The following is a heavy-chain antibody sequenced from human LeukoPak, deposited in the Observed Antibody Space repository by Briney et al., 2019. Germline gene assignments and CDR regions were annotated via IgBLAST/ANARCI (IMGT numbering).Heavy chain of an antibody. CDR2: IIPIFGTA. CDR1: GGTFSSYA. D-gene: IGHD3-3*01. J-gene: IGHJ3*01. CDR3: ATFTTPRNAFDL. Sequence: GTSVKVSCKASGGTFSSYAISWVGQAPGHGLEWMGGIIPIFGTANYAQKFQGRVSMTRDTSISTAYMELSRLTSDDTAVYYCATFTTPRNAFDLWGQGTMVTVSS. V-gene: IGHV1-69*05.